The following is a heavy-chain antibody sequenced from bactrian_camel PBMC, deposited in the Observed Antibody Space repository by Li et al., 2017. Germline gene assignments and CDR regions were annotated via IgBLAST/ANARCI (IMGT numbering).Heavy chain of an antibody. V-gene: IGHV3S54*01. CDR3: AAKSPGGGWYSPALRKFGR. J-gene: IGHJ4*01. CDR2: IYSRDGTA. Sequence: HVQLVESGGGSVEAGGSLRLSCAAFGYTAVINYMGWIRQSPGNEREVLAAIYSRDGTAHYADSVKGRFTISHDNANDTTFLQMNSLMPEDSAMYYCAAKSPGGGWYSPALRKFGRWGRGTQVTVS. CDR1: GYTAVINY. D-gene: IGHD6*01.